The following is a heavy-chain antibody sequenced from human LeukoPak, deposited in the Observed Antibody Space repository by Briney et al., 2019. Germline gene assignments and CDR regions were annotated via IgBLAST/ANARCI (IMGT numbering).Heavy chain of an antibody. CDR1: GYTFTSYG. CDR3: ARVYSGYDDFDY. V-gene: IGHV1-18*01. Sequence: ASVKVSCKASGYTFTSYGISWVRQAPGQGLEWMGWISAYNGNTNYAQKLQGRVTMTTDTSTSTAYTELRSLRSDDTAVYYCARVYSGYDDFDYWGQGTLVTVSS. D-gene: IGHD5-12*01. J-gene: IGHJ4*02. CDR2: ISAYNGNT.